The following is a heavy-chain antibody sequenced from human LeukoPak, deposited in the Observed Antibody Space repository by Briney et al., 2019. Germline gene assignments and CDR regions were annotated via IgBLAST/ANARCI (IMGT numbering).Heavy chain of an antibody. J-gene: IGHJ4*02. CDR2: IYYSGST. D-gene: IGHD6-13*01. CDR1: GGSISSGGYY. CDR3: ARAIAAAGTPFDY. V-gene: IGHV4-31*03. Sequence: SQTLSLTCTVSGGSISSGGYYWSWIRQHPGKGLEWIGYIYYSGSTYYNPSLKSRITISEDTSKNQFSLELSSVTAADTAVYYCARAIAAAGTPFDYWGQGTLVTVSS.